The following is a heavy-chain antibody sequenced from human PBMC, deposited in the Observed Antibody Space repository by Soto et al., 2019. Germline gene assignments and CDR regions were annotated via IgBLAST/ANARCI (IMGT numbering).Heavy chain of an antibody. Sequence: TGGSLRLSCAPSGFTFSSYGMHWVRQAPGKGLEWVAVISYDGSNKYYADSVKGRFTISRDNSKNTLYLQMNSLRAEDTAVYYCAKEGGDYFDYWGQGTLVTVSS. V-gene: IGHV3-30*18. CDR1: GFTFSSYG. J-gene: IGHJ4*02. D-gene: IGHD3-10*01. CDR3: AKEGGDYFDY. CDR2: ISYDGSNK.